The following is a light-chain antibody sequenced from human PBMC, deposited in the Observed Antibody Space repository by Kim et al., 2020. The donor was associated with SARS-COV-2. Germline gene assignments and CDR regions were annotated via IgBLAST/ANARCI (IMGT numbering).Light chain of an antibody. CDR2: SIS. Sequence: GQRVTISCSGSSSNSRSNTVNWYQQLPGPAPKLLIYSISQRPSGVPDRFSGYKSGTAASLAISGLQSEDEAVYYCATWDDSLNGRVFGTGTKVTVL. V-gene: IGLV1-44*01. CDR1: SSNSRSNT. CDR3: ATWDDSLNGRV. J-gene: IGLJ1*01.